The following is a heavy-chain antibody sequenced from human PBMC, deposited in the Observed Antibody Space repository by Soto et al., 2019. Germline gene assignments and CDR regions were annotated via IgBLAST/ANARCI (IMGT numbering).Heavy chain of an antibody. CDR3: ARGRPSDKLRFSEWASGGMDV. CDR1: GYTFTSDD. V-gene: IGHV1-8*01. J-gene: IGHJ6*02. CDR2: MNPNSGST. D-gene: IGHD3-3*01. Sequence: ASVKVSCKASGYTFTSDDINWVRQATGQGREWMGWMNPNSGSTGYARKFQGRVTMTRNTSISTAYMELSSLRSEDTAVYYCARGRPSDKLRFSEWASGGMDVWGQGTTVTVSS.